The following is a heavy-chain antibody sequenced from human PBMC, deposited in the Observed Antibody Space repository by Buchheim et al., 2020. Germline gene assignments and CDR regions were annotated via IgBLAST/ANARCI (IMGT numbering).Heavy chain of an antibody. D-gene: IGHD6-13*01. Sequence: VQLVESGGGLVKPGGSLRLSCAASGFTFSSYSMNWVRQAPGKGLEWVSSISSSSSYIYYGDSVKGRFTISRDNAKNSLYLQMNSPRVEDTAIYYCVTWGRTAAGATWYFEHWGQGTL. V-gene: IGHV3-21*02. CDR3: VTWGRTAAGATWYFEH. CDR2: ISSSSSYI. J-gene: IGHJ1*01. CDR1: GFTFSSYS.